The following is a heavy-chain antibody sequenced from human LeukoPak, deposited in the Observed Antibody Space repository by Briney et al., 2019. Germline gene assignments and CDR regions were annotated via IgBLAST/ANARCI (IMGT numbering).Heavy chain of an antibody. V-gene: IGHV4-61*02. CDR2: IYTSGST. Sequence: SETLSLTCTVSGGSISSGSYYWSWIRQPAGKGLEWIGRIYTSGSTNYNPSLKSRVTISVDTSKNQFSLKLSSVTAADTAVYYCATGPPGNTVHAFDIWGQGTMVTVSS. CDR3: ATGPPGNTVHAFDI. CDR1: GGSISSGSYY. D-gene: IGHD1-1*01. J-gene: IGHJ3*02.